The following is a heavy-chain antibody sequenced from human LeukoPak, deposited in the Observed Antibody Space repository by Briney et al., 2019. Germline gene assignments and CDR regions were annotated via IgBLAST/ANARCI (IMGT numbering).Heavy chain of an antibody. Sequence: GGSLRLSCAAPGFTFSSYEMNWVRQAPGKGLEWVSYISSSGSTIYYADSVKGRFTISRDNAKNSLYLQMSSLRAEDTAVYYCARYTYSSNSFDYWGQGTLVTVSS. D-gene: IGHD6-13*01. J-gene: IGHJ4*02. V-gene: IGHV3-48*03. CDR1: GFTFSSYE. CDR3: ARYTYSSNSFDY. CDR2: ISSSGSTI.